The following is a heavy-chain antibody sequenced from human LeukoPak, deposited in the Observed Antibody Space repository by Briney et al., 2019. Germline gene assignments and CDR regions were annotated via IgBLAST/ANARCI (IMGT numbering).Heavy chain of an antibody. CDR2: ISSSSSTI. J-gene: IGHJ4*02. CDR3: SVNYCSGGSCYML. D-gene: IGHD2-15*01. CDR1: GFTFSSYG. Sequence: GGSLRLSCAASGFTFSSYGMNWVRQAPGKGLEWVSYISSSSSTIYYADSVKGRFTISRDNAKNSLYLQMNSLRAEDTAVYYCSVNYCSGGSCYMLWGQGTLVTVSS. V-gene: IGHV3-48*01.